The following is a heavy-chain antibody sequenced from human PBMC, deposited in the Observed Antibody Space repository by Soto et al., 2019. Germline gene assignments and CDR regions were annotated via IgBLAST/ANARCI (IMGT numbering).Heavy chain of an antibody. Sequence: QVQLVQSGAEVKKPGSSVKVSCKTSGGTFSRYGISWVRQAPGQGLEWMGGIIPIFGTANYAQKFQGRVTITADESTSTAYMELSSLRSEDTAVYYCARGPERELRFDYWGQGTLVTVSS. J-gene: IGHJ4*02. CDR3: ARGPERELRFDY. CDR2: IIPIFGTA. CDR1: GGTFSRYG. V-gene: IGHV1-69*12. D-gene: IGHD1-26*01.